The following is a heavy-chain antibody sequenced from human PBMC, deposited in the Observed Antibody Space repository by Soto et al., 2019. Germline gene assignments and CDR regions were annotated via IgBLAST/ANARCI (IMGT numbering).Heavy chain of an antibody. J-gene: IGHJ4*02. CDR1: GFTFSSYW. CDR2: IKQDGSEK. Sequence: EVQLVESGGGLVQPGGSLRLSCAASGFTFSSYWMSWVRQAPGKGLEWVANIKQDGSEKYYVDSVKGRFTISRDNAKNSLYLQMNSLTAEDTAVYYCARVTDDIVVVPECYVDYWGQGNLVTVSA. CDR3: ARVTDDIVVVPECYVDY. D-gene: IGHD2-2*01. V-gene: IGHV3-7*01.